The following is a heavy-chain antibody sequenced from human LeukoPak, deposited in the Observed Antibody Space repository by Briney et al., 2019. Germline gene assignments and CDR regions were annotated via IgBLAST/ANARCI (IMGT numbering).Heavy chain of an antibody. Sequence: PGGSLRLSCAASGFTFSSYWMSWVRQAPGKGLEWVANIKQDGSEKYYVDSVKGRFTISGDNAKNSLYLQMNSLRAEDTAVYYCARAYSSGWYFHYFDYWGQGTLVTVSS. D-gene: IGHD6-19*01. CDR3: ARAYSSGWYFHYFDY. J-gene: IGHJ4*02. CDR2: IKQDGSEK. CDR1: GFTFSSYW. V-gene: IGHV3-7*03.